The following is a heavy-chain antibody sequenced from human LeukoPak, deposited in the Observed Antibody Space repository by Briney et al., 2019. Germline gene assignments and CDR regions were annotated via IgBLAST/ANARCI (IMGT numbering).Heavy chain of an antibody. CDR1: GLTFSRYG. CDR3: AKDNSNYYKNTGD. J-gene: IGHJ4*02. CDR2: ISHDGNNK. Sequence: GGALRLSCAACGLTFSRYGMHGLRQAPAKGVAWRTVISHDGNNKYFADSVKGRFTISRDNSKNTLYLQMNSLRAENTAVYYCAKDNSNYYKNTGDWGQGTLVTVS. D-gene: IGHD3-10*01. V-gene: IGHV3-30*18.